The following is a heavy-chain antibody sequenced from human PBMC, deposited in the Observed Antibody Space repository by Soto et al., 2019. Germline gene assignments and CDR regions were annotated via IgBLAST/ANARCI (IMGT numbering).Heavy chain of an antibody. D-gene: IGHD3-16*02. CDR2: IIPIFGTA. V-gene: IGHV1-69*13. CDR1: GGTFSSYA. Sequence: SVKVSCKASGGTFSSYAISWVRQAPGQGLEWMGGIIPIFGTANYAQKFQGRVTITADESTSTAYMELSSLRSEDTAVYYCAKVDMITFGGVIVVDAFDIWGQGSMVTVSS. CDR3: AKVDMITFGGVIVVDAFDI. J-gene: IGHJ3*02.